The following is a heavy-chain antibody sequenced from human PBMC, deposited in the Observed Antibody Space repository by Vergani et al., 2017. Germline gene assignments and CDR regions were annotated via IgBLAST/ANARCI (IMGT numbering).Heavy chain of an antibody. CDR1: GFTFDDYA. Sequence: EVQLVESGGDLVQPGRSLRLSCAASGFTFDDYAMHWVRQAPGKGLEWVSGISWNSGSIGYADSVKGRFTISRDNAKNSLYLQMNSLRAEDTALYYCASGSSYYYYYMDVWGKGTTVTVSS. D-gene: IGHD2-15*01. CDR2: ISWNSGSI. V-gene: IGHV3-9*01. CDR3: ASGSSYYYYYMDV. J-gene: IGHJ6*03.